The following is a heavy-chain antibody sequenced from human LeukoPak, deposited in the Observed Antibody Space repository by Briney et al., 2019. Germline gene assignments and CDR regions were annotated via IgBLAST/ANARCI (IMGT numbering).Heavy chain of an antibody. J-gene: IGHJ3*02. CDR3: ARLGTLRYCSGGSCYFDDAFDI. CDR1: GGSVSSGSSY. CDR2: IYHSGRT. Sequence: SETLSLTCTVSGGSVSSGSSYWAWLRQPPGQGLEWIGSIYHSGRTSYSPSLRSRVTISVDTSKNQFSLNLSSVTAADTAVFYCARLGTLRYCSGGSCYFDDAFDIWGQGTLVTVSS. D-gene: IGHD2-15*01. V-gene: IGHV4-39*01.